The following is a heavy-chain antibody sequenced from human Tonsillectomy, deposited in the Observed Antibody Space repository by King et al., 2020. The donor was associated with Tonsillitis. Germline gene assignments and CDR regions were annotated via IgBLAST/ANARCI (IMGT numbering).Heavy chain of an antibody. CDR1: GFSFRTYL. V-gene: IGHV3-21*01. CDR3: ARGSGSPEDAFDI. Sequence: QLVQSGGGLVKPWGSLRLSCAASGFSFRTYLMYWVRQAPGKGLEWVSSISATSTYISYADSVKGRFTISRDNAKNSLYLQMHSLRAEDTAVYFCARGSGSPEDAFDIWGKGTMVTVSS. CDR2: ISATSTYI. J-gene: IGHJ3*02. D-gene: IGHD3-10*01.